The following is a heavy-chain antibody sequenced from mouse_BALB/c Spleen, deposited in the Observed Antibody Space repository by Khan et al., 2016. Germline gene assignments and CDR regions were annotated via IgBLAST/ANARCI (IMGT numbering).Heavy chain of an antibody. J-gene: IGHJ3*01. CDR2: IDPENADT. D-gene: IGHD2-1*01. CDR1: GFNIKDYY. V-gene: IGHV14-4*02. CDR3: ARYGNILAWFAY. Sequence: VQLQQSGAELVRSGASVNLSCTASGFNIKDYYIHWVKQRPEQGLEWIGWIDPENADTEYAPKFQGKATMTADTSSNTAYLQLNTLTSEDTAVYYWARYGNILAWFAYWGQGTLVTVSA.